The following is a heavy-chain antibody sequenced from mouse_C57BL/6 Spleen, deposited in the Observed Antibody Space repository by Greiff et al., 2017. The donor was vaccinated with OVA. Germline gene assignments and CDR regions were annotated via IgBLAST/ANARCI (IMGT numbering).Heavy chain of an antibody. Sequence: VQLQQSGPELVKPGASVKISCKASGYAFSSSWMNWVKQRPGKGLEWIGRIYPGDGDTNYNGKFKGKATLTADKSSSTAYMQLSSLTSEDSAVYFCARSFYYGGGDYYAMDYWGQGTSVTVSS. V-gene: IGHV1-82*01. CDR2: IYPGDGDT. J-gene: IGHJ4*01. CDR1: GYAFSSSW. D-gene: IGHD2-13*01. CDR3: ARSFYYGGGDYYAMDY.